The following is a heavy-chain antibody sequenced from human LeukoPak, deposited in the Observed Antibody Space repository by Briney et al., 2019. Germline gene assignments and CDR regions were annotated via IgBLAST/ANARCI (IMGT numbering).Heavy chain of an antibody. Sequence: PGGSLRLSCAASGFTFRDYWMSWVRQAPGKGLEWVSSISSSSSYIYYADSVKGRFTISRDNAKNSLYLQMNSLRAEDTAVYYCARVGWPDYYFDYWGQGTLVTVSS. D-gene: IGHD1-14*01. CDR1: GFTFRDYW. CDR3: ARVGWPDYYFDY. V-gene: IGHV3-21*01. CDR2: ISSSSSYI. J-gene: IGHJ4*02.